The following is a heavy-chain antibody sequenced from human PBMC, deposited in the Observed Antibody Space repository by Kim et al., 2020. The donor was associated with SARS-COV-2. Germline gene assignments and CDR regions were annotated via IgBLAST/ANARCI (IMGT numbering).Heavy chain of an antibody. CDR2: ISGSGGST. V-gene: IGHV3-23*01. CDR3: AKATQSGIVVVPASYFDY. CDR1: GFTFSSYA. Sequence: GGSLRLSCAASGFTFSSYAMSWVRQAPGKGLEWVSAISGSGGSTYYADSVKGRFTISRDNSKNTLYLQMNSLRAEDTAVYYCAKATQSGIVVVPASYFDYWGQGTLVTVSS. D-gene: IGHD2-2*01. J-gene: IGHJ4*02.